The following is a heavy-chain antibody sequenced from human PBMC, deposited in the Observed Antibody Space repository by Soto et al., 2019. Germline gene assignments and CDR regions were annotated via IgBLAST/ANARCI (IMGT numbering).Heavy chain of an antibody. J-gene: IGHJ4*02. CDR1: GFTFSGYW. CDR3: ARDYDRPTGIY. CDR2: IRHDGSER. Sequence: EVQLVESGGGLVQPGGSLRLSGAASGFTFSGYWMSWVRQAPGKGLEWVANIRHDGSERYYVDFVEARFTISKDNTQKPLYLQMTSRRDEDSAVYYCARDYDRPTGIYWGQGTLVTVSS. V-gene: IGHV3-7*04. D-gene: IGHD3-22*01.